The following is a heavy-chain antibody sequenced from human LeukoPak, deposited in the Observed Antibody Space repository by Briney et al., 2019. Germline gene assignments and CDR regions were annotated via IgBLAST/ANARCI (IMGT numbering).Heavy chain of an antibody. CDR2: ITYRRGA. D-gene: IGHD1-26*01. V-gene: IGHV4-34*01. J-gene: IGHJ5*02. Sequence: SETLSLTCAVYGSLDIYYFMFVRQPPGKGLQWLGEITYRRGADYNPSLKSRLTISIDVPQRQISLQLRSVTAADTAVYYCARDPAGSGRYASIRFDPWGQGTLVTVSS. CDR1: GSLDIYY. CDR3: ARDPAGSGRYASIRFDP.